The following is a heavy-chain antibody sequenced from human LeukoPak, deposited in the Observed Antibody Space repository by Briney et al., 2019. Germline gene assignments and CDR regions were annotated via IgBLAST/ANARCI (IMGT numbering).Heavy chain of an antibody. Sequence: GASVKVSCMASGYTFTSYAFNWVRQAPGQGLEWMGWISGYNGNTHYAQNLQGRVSMTIDTSTTTAYLELRSLTSDDTAVYYCARVWFGDWYSYYFDYWGQGTLVTVSS. D-gene: IGHD3-10*01. V-gene: IGHV1-18*01. CDR2: ISGYNGNT. CDR1: GYTFTSYA. J-gene: IGHJ4*02. CDR3: ARVWFGDWYSYYFDY.